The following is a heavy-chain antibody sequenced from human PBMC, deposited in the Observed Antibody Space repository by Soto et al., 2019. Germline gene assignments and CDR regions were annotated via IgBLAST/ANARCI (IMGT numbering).Heavy chain of an antibody. CDR1: GFTFSSYA. Sequence: PGGSLRLSCAASGFTFSSYAMHWVRQAPGKGLEWVAVISYDGSNKYYADSVKGRFTISRDNSKNTLYLQMNSLRAEDTAVYYCARGSSPDGGIYELDFDYWGQGTLVTVSS. V-gene: IGHV3-30-3*01. CDR2: ISYDGSNK. D-gene: IGHD3-16*01. CDR3: ARGSSPDGGIYELDFDY. J-gene: IGHJ4*02.